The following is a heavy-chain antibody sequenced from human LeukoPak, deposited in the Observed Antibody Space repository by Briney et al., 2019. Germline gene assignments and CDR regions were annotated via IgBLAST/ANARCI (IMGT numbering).Heavy chain of an antibody. J-gene: IGHJ4*02. V-gene: IGHV1-69*05. CDR2: IIPIFGTA. D-gene: IGHD5-24*01. CDR1: GGTFSSYA. CDR3: ARGEMATIAVY. Sequence: ASVKVSCKASGGTFSSYAISWVRQAPGQGLEWMGRIIPIFGTANYAQKFQGRVTITTDESTSTAYMELSSLRSEDTAVYYCARGEMATIAVYWGQGTLVTVSS.